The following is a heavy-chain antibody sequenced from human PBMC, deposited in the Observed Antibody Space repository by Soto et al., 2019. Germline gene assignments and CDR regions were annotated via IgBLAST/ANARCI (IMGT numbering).Heavy chain of an antibody. Sequence: SETLSLTCAVYGGSFSGYYWSWIRQPPGKGLEWIGEINHSGSTNYNPSLKSRVSISVDTSKNKFSLKLSSVTAADTAVYYCAKDGYGDYAPGWGQGTLVTVSS. J-gene: IGHJ4*02. V-gene: IGHV4-34*01. CDR2: INHSGST. D-gene: IGHD4-17*01. CDR1: GGSFSGYY. CDR3: AKDGYGDYAPG.